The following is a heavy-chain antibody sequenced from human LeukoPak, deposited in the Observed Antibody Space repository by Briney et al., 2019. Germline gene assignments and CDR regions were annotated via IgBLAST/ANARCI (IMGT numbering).Heavy chain of an antibody. Sequence: SETVSLTCTVSGGSISSYYWSWIRQSPGEGLEWIGYIYTSGSTNYNPSLKSRVTISADTSKNQFSLKVTSVTAADTAVYFCARQGGTAFDYWGQGTLVTVSS. D-gene: IGHD1-14*01. CDR3: ARQGGTAFDY. CDR2: IYTSGST. V-gene: IGHV4-4*09. J-gene: IGHJ4*02. CDR1: GGSISSYY.